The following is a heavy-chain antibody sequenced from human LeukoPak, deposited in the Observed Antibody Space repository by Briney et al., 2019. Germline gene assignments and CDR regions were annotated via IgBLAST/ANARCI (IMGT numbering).Heavy chain of an antibody. Sequence: GGSLRLSCSASGFTFSSYAMHWVRQAPGKGLEYVSAISSNGGSTYYADSVKGRFTISRDNSKNTLYLQVNSLRAEDTAVYYCAREGGYGDYDYWGQGTLVTVSS. CDR2: ISSNGGST. CDR1: GFTFSSYA. CDR3: AREGGYGDYDY. D-gene: IGHD4-17*01. V-gene: IGHV3-64*04. J-gene: IGHJ4*02.